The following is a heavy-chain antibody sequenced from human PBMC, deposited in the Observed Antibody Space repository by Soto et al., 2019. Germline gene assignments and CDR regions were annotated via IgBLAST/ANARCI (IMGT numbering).Heavy chain of an antibody. V-gene: IGHV3-9*01. CDR3: AKGLRLAFYYYYYMDV. CDR1: GFTFDDYA. J-gene: IGHJ6*03. Sequence: EVQLVESGGGLVQPGRSLRLSCAASGFTFDDYAMHWVRQAPGKGLEWVSGISWNSGSIGYADSVKGRFTISRDNAKNSLYLQMNSLRAEDTSLYYCAKGLRLAFYYYYYMDVWGKGPTVTVSS. CDR2: ISWNSGSI.